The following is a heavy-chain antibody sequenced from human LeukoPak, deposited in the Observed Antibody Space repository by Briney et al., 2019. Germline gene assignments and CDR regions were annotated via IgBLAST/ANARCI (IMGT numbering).Heavy chain of an antibody. J-gene: IGHJ4*02. D-gene: IGHD3-22*01. CDR1: GGSFSGYY. CDR3: ARARPGVWLLDY. V-gene: IGHV4-34*01. Sequence: SETLSLTCAVYGGSFSGYYWSWIRQPPGKGLEWIGEINHSGSTNHNPSLKSRVTISVDTSKNQFSLKLSSVTAADTAVYYCARARPGVWLLDYWGQGTLVTVSS. CDR2: INHSGST.